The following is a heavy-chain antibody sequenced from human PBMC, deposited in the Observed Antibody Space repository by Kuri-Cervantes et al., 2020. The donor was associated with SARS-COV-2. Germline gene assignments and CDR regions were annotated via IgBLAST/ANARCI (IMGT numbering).Heavy chain of an antibody. CDR2: INSDGSST. J-gene: IGHJ4*02. CDR3: AKGGYCSGGSCLGPGYFDY. D-gene: IGHD2-15*01. Sequence: GEALKISCAASGFTFSSYWMHWVRQAPGKGLVWVSRINSDGSSTSYADSVKGRFTISRDNAKNTLYLQMNSLRAEDTAVYYCAKGGYCSGGSCLGPGYFDYWGQGTLVTVSS. CDR1: GFTFSSYW. V-gene: IGHV3-74*01.